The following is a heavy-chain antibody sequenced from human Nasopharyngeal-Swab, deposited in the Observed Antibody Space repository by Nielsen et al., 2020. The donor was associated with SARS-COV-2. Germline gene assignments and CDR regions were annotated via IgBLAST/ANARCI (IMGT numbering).Heavy chain of an antibody. CDR2: IFYRGNT. CDR3: ARGPDPALKFDP. CDR1: GGSISSYY. J-gene: IGHJ5*02. Sequence: SETLSLTCTVSGGSISSYYWSWIRQPPGKGLEWIGSIFYRGNTNYNPSLKSRVTISVDTPKNQFSLKLNSVTAADTAVYYCARGPDPALKFDPWGQGTLVAVSS. D-gene: IGHD5-18*01. V-gene: IGHV4-59*01.